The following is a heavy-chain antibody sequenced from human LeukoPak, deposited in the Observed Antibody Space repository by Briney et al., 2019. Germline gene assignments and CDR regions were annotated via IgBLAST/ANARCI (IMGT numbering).Heavy chain of an antibody. CDR2: MKPNSGNT. Sequence: GESLKISCKGSGYSFTSYWIGWVRQATGQGLEWMGYMKPNSGNTGYAQKFQGRVTMTRDTSISTAYMELSSLTSEDTAVYYCATELRWKDHWGQGTLVTVSS. V-gene: IGHV1-8*02. CDR3: ATELRWKDH. D-gene: IGHD4-23*01. J-gene: IGHJ4*02. CDR1: GYSFTSYW.